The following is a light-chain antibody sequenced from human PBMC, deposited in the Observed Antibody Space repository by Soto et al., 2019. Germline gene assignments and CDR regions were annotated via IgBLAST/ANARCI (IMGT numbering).Light chain of an antibody. J-gene: IGKJ1*01. V-gene: IGKV3-20*01. Sequence: EIVLTQSPGTLSLSPGERATLSCRASQSVSGSYLAWYQQKFGQAPRLLIYGASSRATGIPDRFSGSGSGTDFTLTISRLEPEDFAVYYCQQYGSSSWTFGQGTKVEIK. CDR3: QQYGSSSWT. CDR1: QSVSGSY. CDR2: GAS.